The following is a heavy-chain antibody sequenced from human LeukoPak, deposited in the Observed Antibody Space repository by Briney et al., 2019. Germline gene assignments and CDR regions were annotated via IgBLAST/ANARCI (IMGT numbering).Heavy chain of an antibody. CDR2: IIPIFGTA. J-gene: IGHJ5*02. D-gene: IGHD6-19*01. CDR3: ARGVAVAGPWFDP. CDR1: VGTFISYA. Sequence: SVTVSFTASVGTFISYAISWVRQAPGQGLEWMGRIIPIFGTANYAQKFQGRVTITADKSTSTAYMELSSLRSEDTAVYYCARGVAVAGPWFDPWGQGTLVTVSS. V-gene: IGHV1-69*06.